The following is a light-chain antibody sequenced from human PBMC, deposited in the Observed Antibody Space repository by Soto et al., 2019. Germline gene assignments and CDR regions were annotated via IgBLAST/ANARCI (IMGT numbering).Light chain of an antibody. CDR3: QHYKTWPLA. CDR1: QGVGST. J-gene: IGKJ4*01. CDR2: DAY. V-gene: IGKV3-15*01. Sequence: EIVMTQSPATLSVSPGERVTLSCRASQGVGSTLAWYRQQPGQAPRLLIYDAYIRATGVPARFSGSGSGTEFTLTIRSLQSEDFAVYYCQHYKTWPLAFGGGTKVEI.